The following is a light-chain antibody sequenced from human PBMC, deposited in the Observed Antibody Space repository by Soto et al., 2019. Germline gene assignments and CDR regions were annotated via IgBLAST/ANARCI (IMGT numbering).Light chain of an antibody. CDR2: EDN. J-gene: IGLJ3*02. V-gene: IGLV6-57*01. CDR3: QSYDATNQV. Sequence: FMLTQPHSVSESPGKTVIISCTRSSGSIASNYVQWYQQRPGSSPTTVIYEDNQRPSGVPDRFSGSIDSSSNSASLTISGLETEDEADYYCQSYDATNQVFGGETQLTVL. CDR1: SGSIASNY.